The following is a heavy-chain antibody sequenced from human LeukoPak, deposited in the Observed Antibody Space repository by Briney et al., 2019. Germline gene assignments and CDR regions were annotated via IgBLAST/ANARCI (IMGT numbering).Heavy chain of an antibody. CDR2: IYYSGST. V-gene: IGHV4-30-4*01. D-gene: IGHD2-2*01. CDR3: ARDCSSTSCSGIGMDV. CDR1: GGSISSYY. J-gene: IGHJ6*02. Sequence: SETLSLTCTVSGGSISSYYWSWIRQPPGKGLEWIGCIYYSGSTYYNPSLKSRVTISVDTSKNQFSLKLSSVTAADTAVYYCARDCSSTSCSGIGMDVWGQGTTVTVSS.